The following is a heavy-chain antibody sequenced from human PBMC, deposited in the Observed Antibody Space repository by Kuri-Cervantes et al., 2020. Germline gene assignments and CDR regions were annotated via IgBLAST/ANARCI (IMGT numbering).Heavy chain of an antibody. CDR3: ARDIAATRYYYYGMDV. Sequence: GGSLRLSCAASGFTFSSYSMNWVRQAPGKGLEWVSVIYSGGSTYYADSVKGRFTISRDNSKNTLYLQMNSLRAEDTAVYYCARDIAATRYYYYGMDVWGQGTTVTVSS. V-gene: IGHV3-53*01. CDR1: GFTFSSYS. CDR2: IYSGGST. D-gene: IGHD6-13*01. J-gene: IGHJ6*02.